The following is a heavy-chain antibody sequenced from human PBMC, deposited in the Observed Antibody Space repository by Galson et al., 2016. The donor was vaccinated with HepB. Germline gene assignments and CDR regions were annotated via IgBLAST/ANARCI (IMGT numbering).Heavy chain of an antibody. Sequence: PALVKATQTLTLTCTFSGFSLSTSGVGVGWIRQPPGKALEWLALIYWADDKRYSPSLKSRLTITKDTSKNQVVLTMTNMDPVDTATYYCAHKQLGYYYRLAGYFDYWGQGTLVTVSS. CDR3: AHKQLGYYYRLAGYFDY. V-gene: IGHV2-5*02. CDR1: GFSLSTSGVG. CDR2: IYWADDK. J-gene: IGHJ4*02. D-gene: IGHD3-22*01.